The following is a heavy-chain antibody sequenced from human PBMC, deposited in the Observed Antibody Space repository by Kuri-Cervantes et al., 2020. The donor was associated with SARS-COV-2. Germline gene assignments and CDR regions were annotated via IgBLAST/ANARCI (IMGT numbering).Heavy chain of an antibody. CDR3: ATDRVATGTLIFDY. J-gene: IGHJ4*02. CDR1: GFTFSSYA. D-gene: IGHD1-1*01. V-gene: IGHV3-23*01. Sequence: GGSLRLSCAASGFTFSSYAMSWVRQAPGKGLEWVSAISGSGGSTYYADSVKGRFTISRDNSKNTLYLQMNSLRAEDTAVYYCATDRVATGTLIFDYWGQGTLVTVSS. CDR2: ISGSGGST.